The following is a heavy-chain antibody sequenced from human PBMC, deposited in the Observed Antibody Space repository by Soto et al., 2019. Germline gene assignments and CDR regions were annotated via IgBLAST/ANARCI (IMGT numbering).Heavy chain of an antibody. CDR1: GYTFTDYG. D-gene: IGHD2-2*01. CDR3: ARDEGSYRLPGNWFDP. Sequence: QVQLVQSGAEVKKPGASVKVSCKSSGYTFTDYGISWVRQAPGQGLEWMGWISAYNGNTNYAQKLQGRVTMTRDTSTNTAYMELRSLRFDDTAVYYCARDEGSYRLPGNWFDPWGQGSLVTVSS. J-gene: IGHJ5*02. V-gene: IGHV1-18*01. CDR2: ISAYNGNT.